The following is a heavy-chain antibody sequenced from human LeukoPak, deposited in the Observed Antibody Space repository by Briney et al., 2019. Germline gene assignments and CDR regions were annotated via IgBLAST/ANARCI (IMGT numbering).Heavy chain of an antibody. CDR3: ARGIRYSSFWYYFDS. CDR2: INPNSGGT. J-gene: IGHJ4*02. Sequence: ASVKVSCKASGYTFTDYYIHWVRQVPGQGFVWMGWINPNSGGTNYAQEFQGRVTMTRGTSITTAYMDLSRLRSDDTAVYHCARGIRYSSFWYYFDSWGQGSLVTVSS. CDR1: GYTFTDYY. D-gene: IGHD2-15*01. V-gene: IGHV1-2*02.